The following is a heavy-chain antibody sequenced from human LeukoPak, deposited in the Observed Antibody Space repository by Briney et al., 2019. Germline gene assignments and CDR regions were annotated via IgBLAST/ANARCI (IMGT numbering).Heavy chain of an antibody. Sequence: SETLSLTCTVSGDSISSGRYYWSWILQPAGKGLEWMGRIYTSGSTNYNPSLESRVTISLDTSKNQFSLKLSSVTAADTAVYYCARDGSGYYDTSGYRNWGQGTLVTVSS. D-gene: IGHD3-22*01. J-gene: IGHJ4*02. CDR2: IYTSGST. CDR1: GDSISSGRYY. V-gene: IGHV4-61*02. CDR3: ARDGSGYYDTSGYRN.